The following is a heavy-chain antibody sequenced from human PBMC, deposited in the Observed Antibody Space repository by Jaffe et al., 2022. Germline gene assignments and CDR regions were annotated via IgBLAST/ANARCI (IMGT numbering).Heavy chain of an antibody. CDR3: ARDEGAGVGATGY. Sequence: EVQLVESGGGLVQPGGSLRLSCAASGFTVSSNYMSWVRQAPGKGLEWVSVIYSGGSTYYADCVKGRFTISRDNSKNTLYLQMNSLRVEDTAVYYCARDEGAGVGATGYWGQGTLVTVSS. J-gene: IGHJ4*02. CDR1: GFTVSSNY. CDR2: IYSGGST. V-gene: IGHV3-66*02. D-gene: IGHD1-26*01.